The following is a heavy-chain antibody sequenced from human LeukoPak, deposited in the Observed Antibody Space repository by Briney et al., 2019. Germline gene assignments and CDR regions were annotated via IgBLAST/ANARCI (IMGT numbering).Heavy chain of an antibody. J-gene: IGHJ4*02. V-gene: IGHV4-4*07. Sequence: SETLSLTCTVSGGPMYSYYWTWIRQPAGRGLEWIGRIYTDGSTNYNPSLKSRVTMSVDTSKKEFSLKLNSVTAADTAIYYCATNKQELAFDSWGQGTLVTVSS. CDR2: IYTDGST. CDR3: ATNKQELAFDS. D-gene: IGHD6-13*01. CDR1: GGPMYSYY.